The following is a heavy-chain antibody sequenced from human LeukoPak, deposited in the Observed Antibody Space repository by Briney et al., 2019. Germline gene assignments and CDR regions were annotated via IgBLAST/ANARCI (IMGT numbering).Heavy chain of an antibody. Sequence: QTGGSLRLSCAASGFTFSSYEMNWVRQAPGKGLEWVSYISSSGSTIYYADSVKGRFTISRDNSKNTLYLQMNSLRAEDTAVYYCARDRGMIAADDAFDIWGQGTMVTVSS. CDR2: ISSSGSTI. CDR1: GFTFSSYE. CDR3: ARDRGMIAADDAFDI. V-gene: IGHV3-48*03. D-gene: IGHD6-13*01. J-gene: IGHJ3*02.